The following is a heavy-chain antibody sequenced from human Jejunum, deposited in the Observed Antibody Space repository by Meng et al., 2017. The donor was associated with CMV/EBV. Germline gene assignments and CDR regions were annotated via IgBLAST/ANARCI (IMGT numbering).Heavy chain of an antibody. J-gene: IGHJ3*02. D-gene: IGHD2-15*01. CDR3: AREGTGYCSSSSCPEGLGVFDI. V-gene: IGHV3-53*01. CDR1: Y. Sequence: YMGWVRQAPGKGLRWVSVLYSGGTTYYADSVKGRFTISRDNSKNTLYLQMNSLRAEDTAVYYCAREGTGYCSSSSCPEGLGVFDIWGQGTMVTVSS. CDR2: LYSGGTT.